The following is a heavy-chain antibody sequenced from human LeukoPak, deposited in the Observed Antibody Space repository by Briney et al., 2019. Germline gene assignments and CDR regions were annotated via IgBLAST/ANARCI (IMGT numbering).Heavy chain of an antibody. V-gene: IGHV1-2*02. CDR2: INPNSGGT. D-gene: IGHD1-1*01. Sequence: ASVKVSCKASGYTFTGYYMHWVRQAPGQGLEWMGWINPNSGGTNYAQKFQGRVTMTRDTSISTAYMELSRLRSDDTAVYYCARAEGATGTTSGNSRDYYYYMGVWGKGTTVTVSS. CDR1: GYTFTGYY. J-gene: IGHJ6*03. CDR3: ARAEGATGTTSGNSRDYYYYMGV.